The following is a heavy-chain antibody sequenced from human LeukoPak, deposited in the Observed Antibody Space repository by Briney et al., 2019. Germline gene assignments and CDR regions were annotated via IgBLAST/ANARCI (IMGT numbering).Heavy chain of an antibody. D-gene: IGHD4-17*01. CDR3: ASLTTTVYYFDY. J-gene: IGHJ4*02. Sequence: PGGSLRLSCAASGFTFSSHSMNWVRQAPGKGLEWISYISSSSSTIYYADSVKGRFTISRDNAKNSLYLQMSSLRDEDTAVYYCASLTTTVYYFDYWGQGTLVTVSS. V-gene: IGHV3-48*02. CDR1: GFTFSSHS. CDR2: ISSSSSTI.